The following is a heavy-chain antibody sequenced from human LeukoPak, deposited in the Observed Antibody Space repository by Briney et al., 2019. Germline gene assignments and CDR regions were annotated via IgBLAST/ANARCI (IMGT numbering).Heavy chain of an antibody. J-gene: IGHJ5*02. CDR2: INPNSGGT. D-gene: IGHD3-10*01. V-gene: IGHV1-2*02. CDR1: GYTFTGYY. Sequence: GASVKVSFKASGYTFTGYYMHWVRQAPGQGLEWMGWINPNSGGTNYAQKFQGRVTMTRDTSISTAYMELSRLRSDDTAVYYCARDYYGSGTLALNWFDPWGQGTLVTVSS. CDR3: ARDYYGSGTLALNWFDP.